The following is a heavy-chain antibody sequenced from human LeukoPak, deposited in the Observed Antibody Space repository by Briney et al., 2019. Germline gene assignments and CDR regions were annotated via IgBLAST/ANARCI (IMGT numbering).Heavy chain of an antibody. D-gene: IGHD2-15*01. V-gene: IGHV4-59*01. Sequence: PSETLSLTCTVSGGSFSTYYWSWIRQPPGKGLEWIGFIYYSGSTSYNPSLQSRVTISLDTSKIQFSLKLTSVTAADTAVYYCARGYSFNWLDPWGQGTLVTVSS. CDR3: ARGYSFNWLDP. CDR2: IYYSGST. CDR1: GGSFSTYY. J-gene: IGHJ5*02.